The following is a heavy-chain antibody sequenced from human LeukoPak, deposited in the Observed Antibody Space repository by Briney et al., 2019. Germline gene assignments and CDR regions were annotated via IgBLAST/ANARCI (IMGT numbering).Heavy chain of an antibody. CDR2: INPNSGGT. Sequence: ASVKVSCKASGYTFTCYYMHWVRQAPGQGLEWMGWINPNSGGTNYAQKFQGRVTMTRDTSISTAYMELSRLRSDDTAVYYCARVGSYYGHFDYWGQGTLVTVSS. J-gene: IGHJ4*02. V-gene: IGHV1-2*02. D-gene: IGHD1-26*01. CDR3: ARVGSYYGHFDY. CDR1: GYTFTCYY.